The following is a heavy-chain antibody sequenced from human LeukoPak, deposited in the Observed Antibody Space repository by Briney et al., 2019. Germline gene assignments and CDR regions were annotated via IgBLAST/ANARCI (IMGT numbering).Heavy chain of an antibody. D-gene: IGHD6-19*01. CDR2: ISGSGGST. Sequence: GGSLRLSCAASGFTFSSYAMSWVRQAPRKGLEWVSAISGSGGSTYYADSVKGRFTISRDNSKNTLYLQMNSLRAEDTAVYYCARGRQHSSGHAWGQGTLVTVSS. V-gene: IGHV3-23*01. CDR1: GFTFSSYA. J-gene: IGHJ4*02. CDR3: ARGRQHSSGHA.